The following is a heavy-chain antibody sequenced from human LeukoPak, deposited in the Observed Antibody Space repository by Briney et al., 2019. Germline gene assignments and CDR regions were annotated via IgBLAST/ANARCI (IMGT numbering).Heavy chain of an antibody. J-gene: IGHJ6*04. CDR2: ISAYNGNT. CDR1: GYTFTSYG. D-gene: IGHD3-10*01. CDR3: AREARLMVRGVPSYYGMDV. V-gene: IGHV1-18*04. Sequence: ASVKVSCKASGYTFTSYGISWVRQAPGQGLEWMGWISAYNGNTNYAQKLQGRVTMTTDTSTSTAYMELRSLRSDDTAVYYCAREARLMVRGVPSYYGMDVWGKGTTVTVSS.